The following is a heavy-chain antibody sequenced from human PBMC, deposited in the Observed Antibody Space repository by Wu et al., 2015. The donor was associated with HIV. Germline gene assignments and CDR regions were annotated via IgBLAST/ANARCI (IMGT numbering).Heavy chain of an antibody. Sequence: QVQLVQSGAEVKKPGSSVKVSCKASGATFGTYGFNWVRQAPGGGLEWMGRITPMFGKPNYAQKFLGRVTITADGSTNTAYMELTSLRSEDTAVYYCAKANRIVISGIDYYHQYGMDVVGPKGPRSPSPQ. CDR3: AKANRIVISGIDYYHQYGMDV. J-gene: IGHJ6*01. CDR1: GATFGTYG. D-gene: IGHD1-26*01. V-gene: IGHV1-69*13. CDR2: ITPMFGKP.